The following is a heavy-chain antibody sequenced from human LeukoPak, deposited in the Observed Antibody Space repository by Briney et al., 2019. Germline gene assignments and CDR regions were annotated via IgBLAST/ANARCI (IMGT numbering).Heavy chain of an antibody. D-gene: IGHD2-2*03. CDR3: VRDVGYCSSTSCYYYYYGMDV. Sequence: SETRSLTCTVAGGSISSGSYYWGWIRQPAGRGLEWLGRIYTSGSTNYNPSLKSRVTISVDTSKNQFSLKLSSVTDADTDVYYCVRDVGYCSSTSCYYYYYGMDVWGKGTTVTVSS. CDR2: IYTSGST. CDR1: GGSISSGSYY. V-gene: IGHV4-61*02. J-gene: IGHJ6*04.